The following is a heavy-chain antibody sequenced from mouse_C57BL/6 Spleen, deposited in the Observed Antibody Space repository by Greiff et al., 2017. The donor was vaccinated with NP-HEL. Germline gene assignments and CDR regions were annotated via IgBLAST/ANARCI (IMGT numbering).Heavy chain of an antibody. D-gene: IGHD1-1*01. J-gene: IGHJ2*01. Sequence: EVQLQESGGGLVKPGGSLKLSCAASGFTFSSYAMSWVRQTPEKRLEWVATISDGGSYTYYPDNVKGRFTISRDNAKNNLYLQMSHLKSEDTAMYYCARDSTTVVWGQGTTLTVSS. CDR2: ISDGGSYT. CDR1: GFTFSSYA. V-gene: IGHV5-4*01. CDR3: ARDSTTVV.